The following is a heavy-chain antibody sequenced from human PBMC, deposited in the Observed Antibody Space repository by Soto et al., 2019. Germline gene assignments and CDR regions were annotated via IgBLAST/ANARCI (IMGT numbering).Heavy chain of an antibody. D-gene: IGHD2-2*02. J-gene: IGHJ6*02. CDR2: IIPIFGTA. CDR3: AGVSAQQLYFYSYYGRAV. CDR1: GGTFSSYA. V-gene: IGHV1-69*06. Sequence: SVKVSCKASGGTFSSYAISWVRQAPGQGLEWMGGIIPIFGTADYAQKFQGRVTITADKSTSTAYMELSSLRSEDTAVYYCAGVSAQQLYFYSYYGRAVWGQGTTVTVPS.